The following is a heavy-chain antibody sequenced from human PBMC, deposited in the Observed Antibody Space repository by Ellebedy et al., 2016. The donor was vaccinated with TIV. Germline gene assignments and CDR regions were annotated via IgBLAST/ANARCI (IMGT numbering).Heavy chain of an antibody. V-gene: IGHV3-7*01. CDR3: ARGAPTHTRYDSSGFLYFLDL. CDR1: GLAFGQFW. J-gene: IGHJ5*02. Sequence: GGSLRLSCKVSGLAFGQFWMSWVRQAPGGRLEWVANIKQDASDQYESDSVKGRFTISRDNSKNTLSLQGSSLRPEDTAVYYCARGAPTHTRYDSSGFLYFLDLWGQGAPVTVSS. CDR2: IKQDASDQ. D-gene: IGHD3-22*01.